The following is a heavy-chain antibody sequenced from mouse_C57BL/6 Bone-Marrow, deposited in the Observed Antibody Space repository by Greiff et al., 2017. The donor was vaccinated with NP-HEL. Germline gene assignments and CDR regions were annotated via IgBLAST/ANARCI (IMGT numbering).Heavy chain of an antibody. V-gene: IGHV5-9*01. CDR3: ARHGYYFDD. CDR1: GFTFSSYT. CDR2: ISGGGGNT. Sequence: EVKLVESGGGLVKPGGSLKLSCAASGFTFSSYTMSWVRQTPEKRLEWVATISGGGGNTYYPDSVKGRFTISRDNAKNTLYLQMSSLRSEDTALYYCARHGYYFDDWGQGTTLTVSS. J-gene: IGHJ2*01.